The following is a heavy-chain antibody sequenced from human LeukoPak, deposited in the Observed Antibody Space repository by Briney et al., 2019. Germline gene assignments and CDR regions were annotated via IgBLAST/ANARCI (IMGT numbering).Heavy chain of an antibody. CDR3: ARDQGSGWYDY. D-gene: IGHD6-19*01. J-gene: IGHJ4*02. Sequence: ASVKVSCKAFGYTFTSNYMHWVRQAPGQGPEWMGVISPSGGSTTYAQKFQGRVTLTRDMSTSTDYLELSSLRSDDTAVYYCARDQGSGWYDYWGQGTLVTVSS. CDR2: ISPSGGST. CDR1: GYTFTSNY. V-gene: IGHV1-46*01.